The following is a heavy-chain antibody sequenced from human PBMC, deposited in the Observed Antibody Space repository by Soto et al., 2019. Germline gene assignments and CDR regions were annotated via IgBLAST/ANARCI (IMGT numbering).Heavy chain of an antibody. V-gene: IGHV4-39*01. Sequence: QLQLQESGPGLVKPSETLSLTCTVSGGSISSSSYYWGWIRQPPGKGLEWIGSIYYSGSTYYNPSLKSRVPISVDTSKNHFSLKLSSVTAADTAVYYCARRGYYYDSSGYYYFDYWGQGTLVTVSS. D-gene: IGHD3-22*01. J-gene: IGHJ4*02. CDR2: IYYSGST. CDR3: ARRGYYYDSSGYYYFDY. CDR1: GGSISSSSYY.